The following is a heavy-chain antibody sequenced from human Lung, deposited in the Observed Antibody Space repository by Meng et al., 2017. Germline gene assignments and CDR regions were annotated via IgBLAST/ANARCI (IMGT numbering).Heavy chain of an antibody. CDR2: IYNSGST. V-gene: IGHV4-30-4*01. CDR3: ARGQKGYFDL. CDR1: GGSISSSNYY. J-gene: IGHJ2*01. Sequence: QVQRQEWGQGLVKPYPTLSPTCTVSGGSISSSNYYWSWIRQPPGKGLEWSGHIYNSGSTYYNPSPKSRITISVDTSKNQFSLKLSSVTAADTAVYYCARGQKGYFDLWGRGTLVTVSS.